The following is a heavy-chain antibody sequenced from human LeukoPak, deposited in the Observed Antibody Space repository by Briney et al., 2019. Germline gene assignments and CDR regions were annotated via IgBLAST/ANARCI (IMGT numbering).Heavy chain of an antibody. V-gene: IGHV1-18*04. CDR2: ISTYNGDT. CDR1: GYTFTAHY. D-gene: IGHD3-16*02. J-gene: IGHJ4*02. Sequence: GASVKVSCRASGYTFTAHYIHWVRQAPGQGLEWMGWISTYNGDTNYAQELQDRVTMTTDTSASTAYMELRSLRSDDTAVYYCARGLGTYPEIPLDYWGQGTLVAVSS. CDR3: ARGLGTYPEIPLDY.